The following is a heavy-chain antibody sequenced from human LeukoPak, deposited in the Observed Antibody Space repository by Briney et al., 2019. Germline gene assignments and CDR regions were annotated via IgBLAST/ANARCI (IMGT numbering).Heavy chain of an antibody. CDR1: GGSISSYY. CDR2: IYYSGST. V-gene: IGHV4-59*01. CDR3: AREMYYYDSSGYYP. D-gene: IGHD3-22*01. Sequence: SETLSLTCTVSGGSISSYYWSWIRQPPGKGLEWIGYIYYSGSTNYNPSLKSRVTISVDTSKNQFSLKLSSVTAADTAVYYCAREMYYYDSSGYYPWGQGTLVAVSS. J-gene: IGHJ5*02.